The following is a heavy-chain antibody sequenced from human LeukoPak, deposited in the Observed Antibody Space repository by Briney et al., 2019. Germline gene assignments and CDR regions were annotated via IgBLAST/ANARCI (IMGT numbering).Heavy chain of an antibody. CDR2: ISSSSSYI. J-gene: IGHJ4*02. D-gene: IGHD3-22*01. Sequence: GGSLRLSCAASGFTFSANYMSWVRQAPGKGLEWVSSISSSSSYIYYADSVKGRFTISRDNAKNSLYLQMNSLRAEDTAVYYCARDPEARYYYDSSGYYANWGQGTLVTVSP. V-gene: IGHV3-21*01. CDR3: ARDPEARYYYDSSGYYAN. CDR1: GFTFSANY.